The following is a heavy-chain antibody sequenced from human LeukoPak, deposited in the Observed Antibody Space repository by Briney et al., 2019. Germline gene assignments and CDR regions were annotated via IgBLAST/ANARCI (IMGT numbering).Heavy chain of an antibody. V-gene: IGHV5-10-1*01. CDR1: GYSFTSYW. D-gene: IGHD3-16*01. J-gene: IGHJ2*01. Sequence: GESLKISCKGSGYSFTSYWISWVRQMPGKGLEWMGRLDPSDSYTNYGPSFQGHVTISVDKSISTAYLQWSSLKASDTAMYYCARRGGGPYGEYWYFDLWGRGTLVTASS. CDR2: LDPSDSYT. CDR3: ARRGGGPYGEYWYFDL.